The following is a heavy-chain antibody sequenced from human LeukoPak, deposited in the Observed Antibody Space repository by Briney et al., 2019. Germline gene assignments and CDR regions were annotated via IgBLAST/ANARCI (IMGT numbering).Heavy chain of an antibody. CDR1: GFTFSDHY. CDR2: SRDKINSYTT. CDR3: IRGSYNGGWYGDC. V-gene: IGHV3-72*01. J-gene: IGHJ4*02. D-gene: IGHD6-19*01. Sequence: GGSLRLSCAASGFTFSDHYVDWVRQPPGKGLEWIGRSRDKINSYTTQYAASVKGRFTISRDDSKNSLYLQMNSLKTEDTAVYYCIRGSYNGGWYGDCWGQGALVTVSS.